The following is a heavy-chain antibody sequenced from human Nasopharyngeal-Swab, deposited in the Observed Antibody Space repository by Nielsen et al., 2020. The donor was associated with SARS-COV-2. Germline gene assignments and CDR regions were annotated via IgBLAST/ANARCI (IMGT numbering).Heavy chain of an antibody. V-gene: IGHV3-48*04. J-gene: IGHJ4*02. CDR3: ARVGGSYFYGYFDY. D-gene: IGHD1-26*01. CDR1: GFTFSDHW. CDR2: ISSSSSTI. Sequence: GESLKISCVVSGFTFSDHWMNWVRQAPGKGLDWVSYISSSSSTINYADSVKGRFTISRDNAKNSLYLQMNSLRAEDTAVYYCARVGGSYFYGYFDYWGQGTLVTVSS.